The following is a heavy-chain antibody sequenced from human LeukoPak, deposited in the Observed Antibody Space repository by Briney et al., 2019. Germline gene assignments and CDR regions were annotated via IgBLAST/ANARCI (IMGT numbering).Heavy chain of an antibody. D-gene: IGHD3-9*01. V-gene: IGHV3-30*02. CDR2: IRYDGSNK. J-gene: IGHJ4*02. CDR1: GFTFSSYG. Sequence: PGGSLRLSCAASGFTFSSYGMHWVRQAPGKGLEWVAFIRYDGSNKYYADSVKGRFTISRDNSKNTLYLQMNSLRAEDKAVYYCAKRPDVLRYFDWLLYTLNFDYWGQGTLVTVSS. CDR3: AKRPDVLRYFDWLLYTLNFDY.